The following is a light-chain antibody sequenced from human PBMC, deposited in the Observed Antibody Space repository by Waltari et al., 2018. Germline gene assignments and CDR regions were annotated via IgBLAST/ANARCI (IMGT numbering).Light chain of an antibody. CDR3: SSYTSNSTLVL. CDR1: SSDVGGYNY. V-gene: IGLV2-14*03. Sequence: QSALTQPASVSGSPGQSITISCTGTSSDVGGYNYVSWYQQHPGKAPKLMIYDVSNRPSGVSNRFSGSKSGNTASLTISGLQAEDEADYYCSSYTSNSTLVLFGGGTKLTVL. J-gene: IGLJ2*01. CDR2: DVS.